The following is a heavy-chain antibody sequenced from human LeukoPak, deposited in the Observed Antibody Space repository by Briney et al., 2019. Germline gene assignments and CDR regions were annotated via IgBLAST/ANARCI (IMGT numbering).Heavy chain of an antibody. J-gene: IGHJ2*01. Sequence: GGSLRLSCAASGSTFDDYAMHWVRQAPGKGLEWVSLISGDGGSTYYADSVKGRFTISRDNSKNSLYLQMNSLRTEDTALYYCAKVRNNGDYHNDWYFDLWGRGTLVTVSS. CDR1: GSTFDDYA. CDR3: AKVRNNGDYHNDWYFDL. V-gene: IGHV3-43*02. CDR2: ISGDGGST. D-gene: IGHD4-17*01.